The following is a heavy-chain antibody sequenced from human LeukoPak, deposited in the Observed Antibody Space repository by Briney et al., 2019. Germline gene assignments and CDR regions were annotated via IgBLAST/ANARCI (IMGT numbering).Heavy chain of an antibody. J-gene: IGHJ4*02. Sequence: GGSLRLSCAASGFTFSSYWMSWVRQAPGRGLEWVANIKQDGSEKYYVDSVKGRFTISRDNAKNSLYLQMNSLRAEDTAVYYCACDDILAGYFPVDYWGRGTLVTVSS. V-gene: IGHV3-7*01. D-gene: IGHD3-9*01. CDR2: IKQDGSEK. CDR1: GFTFSSYW. CDR3: ACDDILAGYFPVDY.